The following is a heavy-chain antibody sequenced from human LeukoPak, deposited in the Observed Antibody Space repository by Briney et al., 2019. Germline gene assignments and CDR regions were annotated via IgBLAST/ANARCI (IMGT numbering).Heavy chain of an antibody. CDR3: ARGSSGGWYYFDY. D-gene: IGHD6-19*01. Sequence: PSETLSLTCTVSGSSISSYYWSWIRQPPGKGLEWFGYIYYSGSTNYNPSLKSRVTISVDTSKNQFSLKLSSVTAADTAVYYCARGSSGGWYYFDYWGQGTLVTVSS. CDR2: IYYSGST. CDR1: GSSISSYY. J-gene: IGHJ4*02. V-gene: IGHV4-59*12.